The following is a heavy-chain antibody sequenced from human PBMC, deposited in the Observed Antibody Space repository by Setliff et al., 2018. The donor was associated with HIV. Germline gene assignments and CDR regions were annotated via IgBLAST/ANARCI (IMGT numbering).Heavy chain of an antibody. D-gene: IGHD5-12*01. V-gene: IGHV4-4*07. J-gene: IGHJ4*02. CDR1: GGSISTYY. CDR3: VGGLRSRSQGHFDY. CDR2: IFASGST. Sequence: LSLTCTVSGGSISTYYLTWIRQPAGKGLEWIGRIFASGSTNYNPSLKSRVTMSVDTSKNQFSLRLSSVTAADTAVYYCVGGLRSRSQGHFDYWGQGALVTVS.